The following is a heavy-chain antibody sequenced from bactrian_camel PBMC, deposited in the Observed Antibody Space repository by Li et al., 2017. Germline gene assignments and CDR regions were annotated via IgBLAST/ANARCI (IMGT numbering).Heavy chain of an antibody. CDR3: AADPPSSWNSEPCKIYEYFY. CDR2: IDSDGST. D-gene: IGHD4*01. V-gene: IGHV3S53*01. Sequence: HVQLVESGGGSVQAGGSLRLSCTASGVSTSCMAWFREAPGKERVGVATIDSDGSTLYADSVKGRFTISRDNAKDMLYLQMNSLKPEDTAMYYCAADPPSSWNSEPCKIYEYFYWGPGTQVTVS. CDR1: GVSTSC. J-gene: IGHJ4*01.